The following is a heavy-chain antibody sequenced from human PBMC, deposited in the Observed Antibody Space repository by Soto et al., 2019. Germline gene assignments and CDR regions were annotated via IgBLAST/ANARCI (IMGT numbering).Heavy chain of an antibody. Sequence: EVQLVQSGAEVKMPGESLRISCKGSGYSFTTYWISWVRQMPGKGLEWMGRINPTDSYTNYSPSFRGHVTISVDKSISTAYLQWPTLRASDTAMYFCSTLAPGQLRFDSWGQGTLVTVSS. V-gene: IGHV5-10-1*01. J-gene: IGHJ5*01. CDR2: INPTDSYT. CDR3: STLAPGQLRFDS. CDR1: GYSFTTYW. D-gene: IGHD1-1*01.